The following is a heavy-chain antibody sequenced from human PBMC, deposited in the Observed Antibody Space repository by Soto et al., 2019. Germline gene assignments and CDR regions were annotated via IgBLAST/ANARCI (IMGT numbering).Heavy chain of an antibody. CDR3: VRLDTSGRYYFDL. V-gene: IGHV3-11*06. CDR1: GFRLTDYY. J-gene: IGHJ4*01. Sequence: LRLSCAASGFRLTDYYMSWIRQAPGKGLEWISYISSSGSYTSYADSVTGRFIISRDSADKSLFLQMNSLRADDTAVYYCVRLDTSGRYYFDLWGHGTLVTVSS. D-gene: IGHD6-19*01. CDR2: ISSSGSYT.